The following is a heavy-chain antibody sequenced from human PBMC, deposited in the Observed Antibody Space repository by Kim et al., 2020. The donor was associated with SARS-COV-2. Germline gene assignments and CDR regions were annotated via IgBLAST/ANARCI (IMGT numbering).Heavy chain of an antibody. CDR3: ARGGYSSSWYEGYYFDY. CDR1: GFTFSSYG. J-gene: IGHJ4*02. D-gene: IGHD6-13*01. Sequence: GGSLRLSCAASGFTFSSYGMHWVRQAPGKGLEWVAVIWYNGSNKYYADSVKGRFTISRDNSKNTLYLQMNSLRAEDTAVYYCARGGYSSSWYEGYYFDYWGQGTLVTVSS. V-gene: IGHV3-33*01. CDR2: IWYNGSNK.